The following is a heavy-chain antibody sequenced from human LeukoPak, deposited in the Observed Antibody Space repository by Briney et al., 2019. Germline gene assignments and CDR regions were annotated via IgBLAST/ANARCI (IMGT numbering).Heavy chain of an antibody. V-gene: IGHV4-31*03. D-gene: IGHD3-22*01. Sequence: SETLSLTCTVSGGSISSGGYYWSWIRQHPGKGLEWIGYIYYSGSTYYNPSLKSRVTIPVDTSKNQFSLKLGSVTAADTAVYYCAREAYYDREIDYWGQGTLVTVSS. CDR3: AREAYYDREIDY. CDR1: GGSISSGGYY. J-gene: IGHJ4*02. CDR2: IYYSGST.